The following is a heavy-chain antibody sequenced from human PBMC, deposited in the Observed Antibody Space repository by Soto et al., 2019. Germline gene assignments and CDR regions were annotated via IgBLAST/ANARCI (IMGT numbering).Heavy chain of an antibody. V-gene: IGHV3-53*02. J-gene: IGHJ2*01. CDR3: ARDNKQWTWEGYFDL. D-gene: IGHD1-26*01. Sequence: EVQLVETGGGLIQPGGSLRLSCAASGFTVSSNYMSWVRQAPGKGLEWVSLIYSGGSTYYADSVKGRFTISRDNSKNTLYLQMNILRAEDTALYYCARDNKQWTWEGYFDLWGRGTLVTVSS. CDR2: IYSGGST. CDR1: GFTVSSNY.